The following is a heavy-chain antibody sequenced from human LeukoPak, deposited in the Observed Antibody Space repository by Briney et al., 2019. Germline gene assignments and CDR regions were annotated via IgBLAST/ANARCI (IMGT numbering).Heavy chain of an antibody. J-gene: IGHJ3*02. D-gene: IGHD1-26*01. CDR1: GFTFSSYS. Sequence: GGSLRLSCAASGFTFSSYSMNWVRQAPGKGLEWVSSISSSSSYIYYADSVKGRFTISRDNAKNSLCLHMNSLRAEDTAVYYCARYRFVVGATDSFDIWGQGTMVTVSS. CDR3: ARYRFVVGATDSFDI. V-gene: IGHV3-21*01. CDR2: ISSSSSYI.